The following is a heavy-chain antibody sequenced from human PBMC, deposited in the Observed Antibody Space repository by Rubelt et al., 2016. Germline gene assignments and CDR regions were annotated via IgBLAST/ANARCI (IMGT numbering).Heavy chain of an antibody. J-gene: IGHJ5*02. V-gene: IGHV4-34*01. CDR2: INHSGST. Sequence: QVQLQQWGAGLLKPSETLSLTCAVYGGSFSGYYWSWIRQPPGKGLEWIGEINHSGSTNYNPSLKSRVTISVDTSKNHFSLRRISGTAADTAVYYCATVGRSPGSGTYYPNWFDPWGQGTLVTVSS. D-gene: IGHD3-10*01. CDR3: ATVGRSPGSGTYYPNWFDP. CDR1: GGSFSGYY.